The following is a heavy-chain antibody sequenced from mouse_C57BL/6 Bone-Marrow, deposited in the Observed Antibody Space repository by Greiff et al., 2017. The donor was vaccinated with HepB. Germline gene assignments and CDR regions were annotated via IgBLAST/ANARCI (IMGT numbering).Heavy chain of an antibody. Sequence: VQLQQPGAELVMPGASVKLSCKASGYTFTSYWMHWVKQRPGQGLEWIGEIDPSDSYTNYNQKFKGKSTLTVDKSSSTAYMQLSSLTSEDSAVYYCARSLLLLRGYYFDYWGQGTTLTVSS. CDR2: IDPSDSYT. CDR1: GYTFTSYW. V-gene: IGHV1-69*01. D-gene: IGHD1-1*01. CDR3: ARSLLLLRGYYFDY. J-gene: IGHJ2*01.